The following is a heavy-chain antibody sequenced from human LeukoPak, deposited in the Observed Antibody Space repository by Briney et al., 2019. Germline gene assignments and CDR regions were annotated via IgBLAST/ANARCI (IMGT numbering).Heavy chain of an antibody. V-gene: IGHV4-61*01. J-gene: IGHJ4*02. Sequence: ETLSLTCTVSGDSVSNNNYYWSWMRQPPGKGLEYIGYVYYSGSTNYNPSPKSRVTLLIDTSKNQFSLKLSSVTAADTAVYYCARVRMTTVTLPFDYWGQGTLVTVSS. CDR1: GDSVSNNNYY. CDR3: ARVRMTTVTLPFDY. D-gene: IGHD4-17*01. CDR2: VYYSGST.